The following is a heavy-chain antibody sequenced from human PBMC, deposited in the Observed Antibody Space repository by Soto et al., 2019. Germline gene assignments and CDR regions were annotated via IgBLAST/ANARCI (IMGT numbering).Heavy chain of an antibody. Sequence: QVQLVQSGAEVKKPGSSVKVSCKASGGTFSSYAISWVRQAPGQGLEWMGGIIPIFGTANYAQKFQGRVTITAGESPSTADMELSSLRSEDTAVYYCARRITGTVSYYSGKDVWGQGTTVTVSS. CDR1: GGTFSSYA. D-gene: IGHD1-20*01. CDR2: IIPIFGTA. J-gene: IGHJ6*02. CDR3: ARRITGTVSYYSGKDV. V-gene: IGHV1-69*12.